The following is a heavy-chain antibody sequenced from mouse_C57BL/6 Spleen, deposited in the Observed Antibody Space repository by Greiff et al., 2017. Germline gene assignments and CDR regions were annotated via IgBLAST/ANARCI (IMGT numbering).Heavy chain of an antibody. V-gene: IGHV3-6*01. CDR2: ISYDGSN. Sequence: EVKLVESGPGLVKPSQSLSLTCSVTGYSITSGYYWNWIRQFPGNKLEWMGYISYDGSNNYNPSLKNRISITRDTSKNQFFLKLNSVTTEDTATYYCARGNRWLLLWYVDVWGTGTTVTVSS. CDR3: ARGNRWLLLWYVDV. J-gene: IGHJ1*03. D-gene: IGHD2-3*01. CDR1: GYSITSGYY.